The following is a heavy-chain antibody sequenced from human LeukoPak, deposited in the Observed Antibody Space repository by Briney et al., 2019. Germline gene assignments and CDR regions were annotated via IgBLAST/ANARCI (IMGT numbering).Heavy chain of an antibody. CDR3: ARSGPYYYYMDV. CDR1: GGSFSSSNR. D-gene: IGHD6-25*01. CDR2: IYHSGST. J-gene: IGHJ6*03. Sequence: SGTLSLTCAVSGGSFSSSNRWSWVRQPPGKGPEWIGEIYHSGSTNYNPSLKGRVTISLDRSKNQFSLKLNSVTAADTAVYYCARSGPYYYYMDVWGKGTTVTVSS. V-gene: IGHV4-4*02.